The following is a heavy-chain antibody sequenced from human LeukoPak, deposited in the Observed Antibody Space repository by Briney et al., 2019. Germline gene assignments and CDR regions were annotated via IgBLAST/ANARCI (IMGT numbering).Heavy chain of an antibody. Sequence: ASVKVSCKASGGTFRTFAVTWVRQAPGQGVEWMGWINPLFGTTDYAQKFQGRVTITTDESKNTAYLELNSLRRGETAVYYCARARTEVVPDALGIWGQGTLVTVSS. CDR2: INPLFGTT. CDR1: GGTFRTFA. V-gene: IGHV1-69*05. D-gene: IGHD2-2*01. J-gene: IGHJ4*02. CDR3: ARARTEVVPDALGI.